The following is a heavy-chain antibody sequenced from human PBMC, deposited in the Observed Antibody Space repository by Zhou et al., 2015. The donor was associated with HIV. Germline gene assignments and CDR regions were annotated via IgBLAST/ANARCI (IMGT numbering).Heavy chain of an antibody. J-gene: IGHJ6*02. V-gene: IGHV1-69*12. CDR3: ARARGIAVAGADPSLGWYYGMDV. CDR2: IIPIFGTA. Sequence: QVQLVQSGAEVKKPGSSVKVSCKASGGTFSSYAISWVRQAPGQGLEWMGGIIPIFGTANYAQKFQGRVTITADESTSTAYMELSSLRSEDTAVYYCARARGIAVAGADPSLGWYYGMDVWGQGTTVTVSS. D-gene: IGHD6-19*01. CDR1: GGTFSSYA.